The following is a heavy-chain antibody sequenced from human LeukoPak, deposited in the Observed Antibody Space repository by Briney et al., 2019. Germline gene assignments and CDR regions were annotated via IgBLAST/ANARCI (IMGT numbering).Heavy chain of an antibody. J-gene: IGHJ4*02. CDR2: INPDGSTT. D-gene: IGHD3-22*01. CDR1: GFTFSNYW. CDR3: LGSSGPYEY. V-gene: IGHV3-74*01. Sequence: PGGSLRLSCAASGFTFSNYWMHWVRQAPGKGLVWVSLINPDGSTTSYADSVKGRFTISRDNAKNTLYLQMDSLRAEDTAVYCCLGSSGPYEYWGQGTRVTVSS.